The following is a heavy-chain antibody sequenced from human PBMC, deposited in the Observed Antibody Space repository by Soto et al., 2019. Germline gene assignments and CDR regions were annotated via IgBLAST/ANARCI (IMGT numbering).Heavy chain of an antibody. Sequence: SGPTVVKPTQTLTLTCTFSGFSLSTSGMCVSWIRQPPGKALEWLALIDWDDDKYYSTSLKTRLTISKDTSKNQVVLTMNNMDPVDTATYYCAREGPVPYYYGMDVWGQGTTVTVSS. CDR2: IDWDDDK. CDR1: GFSLSTSGMC. J-gene: IGHJ6*02. CDR3: AREGPVPYYYGMDV. D-gene: IGHD2-2*01. V-gene: IGHV2-70*01.